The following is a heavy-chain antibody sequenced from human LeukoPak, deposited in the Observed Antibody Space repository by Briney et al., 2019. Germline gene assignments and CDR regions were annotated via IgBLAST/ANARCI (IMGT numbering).Heavy chain of an antibody. CDR3: ARARIAAAGTVTGSPDY. D-gene: IGHD6-13*01. Sequence: ASVKASCKASGYTFTSYDINWVRQATGQGLEWMGWMNPNSGNTGYAQKFQGRVTITRNTSISTAYMELSRLRSDDTAVYYCARARIAAAGTVTGSPDYWGQGTLVTVSS. V-gene: IGHV1-8*03. J-gene: IGHJ4*02. CDR1: GYTFTSYD. CDR2: MNPNSGNT.